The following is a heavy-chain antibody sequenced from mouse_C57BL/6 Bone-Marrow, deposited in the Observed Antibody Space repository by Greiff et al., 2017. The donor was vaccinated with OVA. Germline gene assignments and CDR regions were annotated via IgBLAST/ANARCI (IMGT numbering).Heavy chain of an antibody. CDR2: IYPGSGST. CDR3: ARDLGLFDY. D-gene: IGHD4-1*01. J-gene: IGHJ2*01. Sequence: QVQLQQPGAELVKPGASVKMSCKASGNTFTSYWITWVKQRPGQGLEWIGDIYPGSGSTNYNEKFKSKATLTVETSSSTAYMQLSSLTSEDSAVYYCARDLGLFDYWGQGTTLTVSS. V-gene: IGHV1-55*01. CDR1: GNTFTSYW.